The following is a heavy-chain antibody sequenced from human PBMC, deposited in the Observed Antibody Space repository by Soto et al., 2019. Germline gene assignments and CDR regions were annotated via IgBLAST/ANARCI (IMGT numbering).Heavy chain of an antibody. V-gene: IGHV3-23*01. J-gene: IGHJ6*02. D-gene: IGHD7-27*01. CDR2: ISGSGGST. CDR3: AKDGWVGKHYYYGMDV. Sequence: GGSLRLSCAASGFTFSSYAMSWVRQAPGKGLEWVSAISGSGGSTYYADSVKGRFTISRDNSKNTLYLQMNSLRAEDTAVYYCAKDGWVGKHYYYGMDVWGQGTTVTVSS. CDR1: GFTFSSYA.